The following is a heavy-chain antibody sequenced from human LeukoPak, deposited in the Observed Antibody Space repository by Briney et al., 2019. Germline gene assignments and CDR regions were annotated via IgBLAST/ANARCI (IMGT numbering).Heavy chain of an antibody. CDR3: ARGLRRGYSGYDTFDY. V-gene: IGHV1-8*01. D-gene: IGHD5-12*01. CDR1: GYAFTSYD. CDR2: MNPNSGNT. J-gene: IGHJ4*02. Sequence: ASVKVSCKASGYAFTSYDINWVRQATGQGLEWMGWMNPNSGNTGYAQKFQGRVTMTRNTSISTAYMELSSLRSEDTAVFYCARGLRRGYSGYDTFDYWGQGTLVTVSS.